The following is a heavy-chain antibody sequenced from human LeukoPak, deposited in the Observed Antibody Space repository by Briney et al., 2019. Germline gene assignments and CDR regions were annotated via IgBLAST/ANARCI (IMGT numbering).Heavy chain of an antibody. CDR2: IKNDGSDQ. J-gene: IGHJ6*02. Sequence: PGGSLRLSCAASGFTFNNYWMTWVRQAPGKGLEWVANIKNDGSDQYYVDSVKGRFSISRDNAKNSLYLQVYSLRDEDTAVYYCARVAHDYVWGSYRQYGLDVWGQGTTVTVSS. CDR1: GFTFNNYW. D-gene: IGHD3-16*02. CDR3: ARVAHDYVWGSYRQYGLDV. V-gene: IGHV3-7*01.